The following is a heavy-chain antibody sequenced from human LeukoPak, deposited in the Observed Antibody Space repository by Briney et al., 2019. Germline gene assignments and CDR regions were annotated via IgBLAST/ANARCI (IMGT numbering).Heavy chain of an antibody. J-gene: IGHJ4*02. CDR2: ISSSSSTI. CDR3: ARDEGRAAAGISYFDY. CDR1: GFTFSSYS. V-gene: IGHV3-48*04. Sequence: GGSLRLSCAASGFTFSSYSMNWVRQAPGKGLEWVSYISSSSSTIYHADSVKGRSTISRDNAKNSLYLQMNSLRAEDTAVYYCARDEGRAAAGISYFDYWGQGTLVTVSS. D-gene: IGHD6-13*01.